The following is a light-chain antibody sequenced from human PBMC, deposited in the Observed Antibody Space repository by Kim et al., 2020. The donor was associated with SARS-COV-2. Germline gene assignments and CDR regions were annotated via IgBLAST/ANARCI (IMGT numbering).Light chain of an antibody. Sequence: SASVGDRVTITCRATQSVSNNLNWYQQRPGKAPRLLIYGASTLQSGVPSRFSGSGSGTGFTLTISSLQPEDFAIYYCQQTFSTQYSFGQGTKLEI. CDR3: QQTFSTQYS. J-gene: IGKJ2*03. CDR2: GAS. CDR1: QSVSNN. V-gene: IGKV1-39*01.